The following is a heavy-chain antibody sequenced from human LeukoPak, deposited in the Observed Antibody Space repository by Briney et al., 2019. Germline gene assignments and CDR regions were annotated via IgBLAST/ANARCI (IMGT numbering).Heavy chain of an antibody. CDR1: GGSFSGYY. D-gene: IGHD6-6*01. V-gene: IGHV4-34*01. CDR3: ARSAIAARWFDP. Sequence: SETLSLTCAVYGGSFSGYYWSWIRQPPGKGLEWIGEINHSGSTNYNPSLKSRVTISVDTSKNQFSLKLSSVTAADTAVYYCARSAIAARWFDPWGQGTLVTVSS. J-gene: IGHJ5*02. CDR2: INHSGST.